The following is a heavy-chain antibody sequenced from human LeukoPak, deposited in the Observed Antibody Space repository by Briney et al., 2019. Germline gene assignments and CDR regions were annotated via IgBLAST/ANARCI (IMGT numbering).Heavy chain of an antibody. J-gene: IGHJ4*02. CDR2: IRNKANGYTT. D-gene: IGHD6-13*01. V-gene: IGHV3-72*01. CDR3: ARTYSSSWDSTYFDC. Sequence: PGGSLRLSRAASGFIFSDHYMAWVRQAPGKGLEWVGRIRNKANGYTTEYAASVKGRFTISRDDSTNSLYLQMNSLKTEDTAVYFCARTYSSSWDSTYFDCWGQGTLVTVSS. CDR1: GFIFSDHY.